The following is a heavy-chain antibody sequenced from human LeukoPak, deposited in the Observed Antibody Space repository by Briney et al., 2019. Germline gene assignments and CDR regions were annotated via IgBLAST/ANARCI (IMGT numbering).Heavy chain of an antibody. CDR1: GFIVSSNY. J-gene: IGHJ4*02. D-gene: IGHD2-21*02. CDR2: IYSGGRT. Sequence: GGSLRLSCVASGFIVSSNYMSWVRQAPGKGLEWVPVIYSGGRTYYADSVKGRFTISRDNSKSTLYLQMNSLRAEDTAVYYCARGDVYFDYWGQGTLVTVSS. V-gene: IGHV3-53*01. CDR3: ARGDVYFDY.